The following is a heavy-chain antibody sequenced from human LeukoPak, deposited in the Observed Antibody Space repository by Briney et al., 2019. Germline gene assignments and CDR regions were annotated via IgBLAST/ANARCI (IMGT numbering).Heavy chain of an antibody. CDR1: GFTVSSNY. CDR3: ARSLMGIDY. Sequence: PGGSLRLSCAASGFTVSSNYMSWVRQAPGKGLEWVSVIYSGGSTYYADSVKGGFTISRDNSKNTLYLQMNGLGAEDTAVYYCARSLMGIDYWGQGTLVTVSS. V-gene: IGHV3-66*01. D-gene: IGHD2-8*01. CDR2: IYSGGST. J-gene: IGHJ4*02.